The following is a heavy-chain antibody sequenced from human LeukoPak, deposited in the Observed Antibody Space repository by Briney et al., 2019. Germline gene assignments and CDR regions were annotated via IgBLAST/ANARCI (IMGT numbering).Heavy chain of an antibody. V-gene: IGHV4-59*08. CDR1: GGSINSYY. J-gene: IGHJ3*02. D-gene: IGHD1-14*01. CDR2: IYSNGDT. CDR3: ARRPGGTAAFDI. Sequence: SETLSLTCAVSGGSINSYYWSWIRQPPGKGLEWIAYIYSNGDTNYNPSYKSRVTISVDTSKNQFSLKLTYVAAADTAIYYCARRPGGTAAFDIWGPGTMVTVSS.